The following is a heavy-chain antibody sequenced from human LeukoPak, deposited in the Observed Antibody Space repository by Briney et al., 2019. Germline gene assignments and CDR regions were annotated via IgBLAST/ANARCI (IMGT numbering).Heavy chain of an antibody. CDR1: GFTFSTSW. CDR2: IKEDGSET. V-gene: IGHV3-7*01. Sequence: GGSLRLSCVASGFTFSTSWMDWVRHVPGKGLEWVANIKEDGSETYYVDSAKGRFTISRDNAKKSLYLQMDSLRVEDTAIYYCTKSLDYCGQGTLVTVSS. J-gene: IGHJ4*02. CDR3: TKSLDY.